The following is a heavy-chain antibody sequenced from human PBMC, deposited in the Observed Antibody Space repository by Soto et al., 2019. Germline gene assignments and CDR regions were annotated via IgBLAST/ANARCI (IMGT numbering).Heavy chain of an antibody. Sequence: ASVKVSCKASGYTFTGYYMHWVRQAPGQGLEWMGWINPNSGGTNYAQKFQGRVTMTRDTSISTAYMELSRLRSDDTAVYYCARGIVVVVAATQGGMDVWGQGTTVTVS. CDR3: ARGIVVVVAATQGGMDV. D-gene: IGHD2-15*01. V-gene: IGHV1-2*02. CDR2: INPNSGGT. J-gene: IGHJ6*02. CDR1: GYTFTGYY.